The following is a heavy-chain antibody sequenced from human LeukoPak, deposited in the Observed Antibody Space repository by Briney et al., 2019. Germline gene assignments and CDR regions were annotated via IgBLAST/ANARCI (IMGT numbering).Heavy chain of an antibody. Sequence: SVKVSCKASGYTFTSYGISWVRQAPGQGLEWMGGIIPIFGTANYAQKFQGRVTITTDESTSTAYMELSSLRSEDTAVYYCAREANYGGTFDYWGQGTQVTVSS. CDR1: GYTFTSYG. D-gene: IGHD4-17*01. V-gene: IGHV1-69*05. CDR2: IIPIFGTA. CDR3: AREANYGGTFDY. J-gene: IGHJ4*02.